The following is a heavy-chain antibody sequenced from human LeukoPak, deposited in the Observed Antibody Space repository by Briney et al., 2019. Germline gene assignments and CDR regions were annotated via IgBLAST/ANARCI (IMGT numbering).Heavy chain of an antibody. J-gene: IGHJ4*02. CDR3: ARVPISSWYYKNYFDY. V-gene: IGHV1-2*02. Sequence: GASVKVSCKASGYTFTGYYMHWVRQAPGQGLEWMGWINPNSGGTNYAQKFQGRVTMTRDTSISTAYMELSRLRSDDTAVYYCARVPISSWYYKNYFDYWGQGTLVTVSS. D-gene: IGHD6-13*01. CDR1: GYTFTGYY. CDR2: INPNSGGT.